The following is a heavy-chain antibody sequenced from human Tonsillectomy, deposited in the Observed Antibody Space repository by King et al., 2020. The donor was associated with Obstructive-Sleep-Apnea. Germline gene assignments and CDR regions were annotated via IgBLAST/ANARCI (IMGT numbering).Heavy chain of an antibody. CDR2: ISGSGGST. V-gene: IGHV3-23*04. D-gene: IGHD5-18*01. CDR1: GFTFISYA. Sequence: DVQLVESGGVLVQPGGSLRLSCAASGFTFISYAMSWVRQAPGKGLEGVSAISGSGGSTYYADSVKGRFTIARDNSKNTLYLQMNSLRAEDTAGYYCAKGKVQLWLLRSPPFDYWGQGTLVTVSS. CDR3: AKGKVQLWLLRSPPFDY. J-gene: IGHJ4*02.